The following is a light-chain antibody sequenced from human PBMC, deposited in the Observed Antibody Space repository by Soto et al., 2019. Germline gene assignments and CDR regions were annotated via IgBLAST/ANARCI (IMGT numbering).Light chain of an antibody. CDR1: SSDVGGYNY. J-gene: IGLJ1*01. Sequence: QSALTQPASVSGSPGQSITISCTGTSSDVGGYNYVSWYQQYPGKAPKLMIYEVINRPSGVSNRFSGSKSGNTASLTISGLQAEDEADSYCTSYTGSSTYVFGTGTKVTVL. CDR2: EVI. V-gene: IGLV2-14*01. CDR3: TSYTGSSTYV.